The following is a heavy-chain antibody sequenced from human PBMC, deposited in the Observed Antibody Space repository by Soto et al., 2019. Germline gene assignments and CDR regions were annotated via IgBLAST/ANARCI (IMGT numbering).Heavy chain of an antibody. J-gene: IGHJ5*02. CDR3: ARVALYGTVNGNNWFDP. V-gene: IGHV1-46*01. D-gene: IGHD4-17*01. CDR2: INPSGGST. CDR1: GYTFTSYY. Sequence: ASVKVSCKASGYTFTSYYMHWVRQAPGQGLEWMGIINPSGGSTSYAQKFQGRVTMTRDTSTSTVYMELSSLRSEDTAVYYCARVALYGTVNGNNWFDPWGQGTLVTVSS.